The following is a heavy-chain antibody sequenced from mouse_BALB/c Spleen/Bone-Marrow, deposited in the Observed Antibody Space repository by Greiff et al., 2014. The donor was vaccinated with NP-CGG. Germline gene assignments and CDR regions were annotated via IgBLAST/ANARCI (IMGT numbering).Heavy chain of an antibody. V-gene: IGHV14-3*02. CDR3: TKPSFYYGSSYWYLDV. CDR1: GFNIKDTY. J-gene: IGHJ1*01. D-gene: IGHD1-1*01. CDR2: IDPANGDT. Sequence: EVQLVESGAELAKPGASVKLSCTASGFNIKDTYMHWVKQRPEQGLEWIGRIDPANGDTKYDPKFQGKATITADTSSNTAYLQLSSLTSEDTAVYYCTKPSFYYGSSYWYLDVWGAGTTVTVSS.